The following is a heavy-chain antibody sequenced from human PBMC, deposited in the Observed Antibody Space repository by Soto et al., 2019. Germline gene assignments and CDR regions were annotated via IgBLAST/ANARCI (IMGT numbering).Heavy chain of an antibody. CDR3: ARDQAMAQFDY. CDR2: INAYNGNT. J-gene: IGHJ4*02. V-gene: IGHV1-18*01. CDR1: GYTFTSYG. Sequence: QVQLVQSGAEVKKPGASVKVSCKASGYTFTSYGISWVRQAPGQGLEWMGWINAYNGNTKYAQKLQGRVTMTTDTPTSTAYMELRSLSSDDTAVYYCARDQAMAQFDYWGQGTLVTVSS. D-gene: IGHD5-18*01.